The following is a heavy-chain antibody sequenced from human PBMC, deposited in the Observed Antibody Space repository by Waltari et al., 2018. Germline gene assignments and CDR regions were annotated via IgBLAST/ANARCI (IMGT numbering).Heavy chain of an antibody. V-gene: IGHV3-74*03. CDR3: VRDEPGDGLDY. D-gene: IGHD7-27*01. Sequence: EVQLVESGGALVQPGGSLRLSCATTGFTFGRYRMQWVRQAPGEGLMWVSHIESDESRTTYAGSVKGRFTISRDNAKNTVYLQMNSLKDEDTAVYYCVRDEPGDGLDYWGQGTRVTVSS. J-gene: IGHJ4*02. CDR2: IESDESRT. CDR1: GFTFGRYR.